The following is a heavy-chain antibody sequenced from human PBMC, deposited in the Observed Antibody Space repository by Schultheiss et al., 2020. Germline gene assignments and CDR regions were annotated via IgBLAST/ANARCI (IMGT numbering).Heavy chain of an antibody. CDR2: IWYDGSNK. D-gene: IGHD6-19*01. CDR3: ANRAVAGSLDY. CDR1: GFTFSSYG. Sequence: GGSLRLSCAASGFTFSSYGMHWVRQAPGKGLEWVAVIWYDGSNKYYADSVKGRLTISRDNSKNTLYLQMNSLRAEDTAVYYCANRAVAGSLDYWGQGTLVTVSS. J-gene: IGHJ4*02. V-gene: IGHV3-30*02.